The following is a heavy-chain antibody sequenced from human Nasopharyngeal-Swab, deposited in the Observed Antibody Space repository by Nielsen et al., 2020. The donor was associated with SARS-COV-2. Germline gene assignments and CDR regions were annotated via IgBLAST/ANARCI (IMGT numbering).Heavy chain of an antibody. D-gene: IGHD3-3*01. CDR2: IYDSGNT. CDR1: GNSIRNYS. Sequence: GSLRLSCTVSGNSIRNYSWNWIRQPPGKGLEWIGYIYDSGNTNYNSSLKSRVTISVDTSKNQFSLKLSSVTAADTAVYYRARAQDFWSPFDYWGQGALVTVSS. CDR3: ARAQDFWSPFDY. J-gene: IGHJ4*02. V-gene: IGHV4-59*01.